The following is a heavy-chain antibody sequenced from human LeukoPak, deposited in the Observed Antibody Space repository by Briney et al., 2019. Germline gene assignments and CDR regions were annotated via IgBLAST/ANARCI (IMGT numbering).Heavy chain of an antibody. D-gene: IGHD4-17*01. CDR2: IYYSGST. V-gene: IGHV4-30-4*01. CDR3: ARDRPRDGYYYGGNPVVFSDY. CDR1: GGSISSGDYY. Sequence: PSETLSLTCTVSGGSISSGDYYWSWIRQPPGTGLEWIGYIYYSGSTYYNPSLKSRVTISVDTSKNQFSLKLSSVTAADTAVYYCARDRPRDGYYYGGNPVVFSDYWGQGTLVTVSS. J-gene: IGHJ4*02.